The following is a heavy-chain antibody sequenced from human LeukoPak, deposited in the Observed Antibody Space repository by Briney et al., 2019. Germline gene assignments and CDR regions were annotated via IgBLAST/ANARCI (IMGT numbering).Heavy chain of an antibody. CDR2: IIPIFSTA. D-gene: IGHD2-15*01. J-gene: IGHJ6*02. V-gene: IGHV1-69*13. CDR3: ATVVVAATWYYYYGMDV. Sequence: SVKVSCKASGGTFSSYAISWVRQAPGQGLEWMGGIIPIFSTANYAQKFQGRVTITADESTSTAYMELSSLRSEDTAVYYCATVVVAATWYYYYGMDVWGQGTTVTVSS. CDR1: GGTFSSYA.